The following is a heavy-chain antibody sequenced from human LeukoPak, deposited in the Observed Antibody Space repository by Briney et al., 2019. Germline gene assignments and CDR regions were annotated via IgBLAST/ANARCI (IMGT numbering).Heavy chain of an antibody. CDR2: ISGDGVST. J-gene: IGHJ6*02. CDR1: GFTFDDYA. D-gene: IGHD2-15*01. CDR3: AKDMGYCSGGSCYQRWVYGMDV. Sequence: GGSLRLSCAASGFTFDDYAMHWVRQAPGKGLEWVSLISGDGVSTCYVDSVKGRFTISRDNSKTSLYLQMNSLRTEDTALYYCAKDMGYCSGGSCYQRWVYGMDVWGQGTTVTVSS. V-gene: IGHV3-43*02.